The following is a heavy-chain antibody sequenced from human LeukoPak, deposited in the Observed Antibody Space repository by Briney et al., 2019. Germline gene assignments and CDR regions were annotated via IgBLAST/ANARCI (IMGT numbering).Heavy chain of an antibody. CDR3: ARGVAAGTYSYYGMDV. J-gene: IGHJ6*02. D-gene: IGHD6-13*01. V-gene: IGHV4-61*08. CDR2: IYYSGST. Sequence: PSETLSLTCTVSGGSISSGGYYWSWIRQPPGKGLEWIGYIYYSGSTNYNPTLKSRVTISVDTSKNQFSLKLSSVTAADTAVYYCARGVAAGTYSYYGMDVWGQGTTVTVSS. CDR1: GGSISSGGYY.